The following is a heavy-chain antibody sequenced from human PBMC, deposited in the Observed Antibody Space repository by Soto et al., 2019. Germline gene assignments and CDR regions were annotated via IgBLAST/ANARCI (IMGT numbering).Heavy chain of an antibody. D-gene: IGHD2-8*02. CDR2: INKDGTVK. V-gene: IGHV3-7*03. CDR1: GCNFNTYW. J-gene: IGHJ4*02. CDR3: VASTGWIFDH. Sequence: PGGSLRLSCAASGCNFNTYWMTWVRQAPGKGLEWVASINKDGTVKDYVQSLQGRFTISRDDIKKSLYLHMNSMRAEDTAVYYCVASTGWIFDHWGKGTLVTVSS.